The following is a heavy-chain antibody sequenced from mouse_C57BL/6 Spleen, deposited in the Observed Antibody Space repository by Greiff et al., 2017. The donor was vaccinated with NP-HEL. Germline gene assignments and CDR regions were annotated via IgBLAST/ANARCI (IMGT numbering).Heavy chain of an antibody. J-gene: IGHJ1*03. V-gene: IGHV1-69*01. CDR3: EKVGLQVYFAV. CDR1: GYTFTSYW. CDR2: IDPSDSDT. D-gene: IGHD1-3*01. Sequence: QVQLQQPGAELVMPGASVKLSCKASGYTFTSYWMHWVKQRPGQGLEWIGEIDPSDSDTNYNPKFKGKATLTVDTSSSTAYIQLSSLTSEHSAVYYGEKVGLQVYFAVWGKGTTVTVSS.